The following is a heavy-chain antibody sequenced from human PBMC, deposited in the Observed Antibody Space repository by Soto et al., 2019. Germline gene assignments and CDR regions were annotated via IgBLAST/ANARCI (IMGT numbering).Heavy chain of an antibody. Sequence: QVQLQESGPGLVKPSQTLSLTCTVSGGSISSGAYYWSWIRQHPEKGLEWIGYIYYSGSTYYNPSLKSRVNLSVDTSKNQFSLKLSSVTAADTAVYYCALYDSSGSRCFQHWGQGTQVTVSS. CDR2: IYYSGST. D-gene: IGHD3-22*01. V-gene: IGHV4-31*03. J-gene: IGHJ1*01. CDR3: ALYDSSGSRCFQH. CDR1: GGSISSGAYY.